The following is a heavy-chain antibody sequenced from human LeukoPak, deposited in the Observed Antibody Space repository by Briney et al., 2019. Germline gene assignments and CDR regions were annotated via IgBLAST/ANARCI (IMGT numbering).Heavy chain of an antibody. CDR2: ISWNSGSI. Sequence: GGSLRLSCAASGFTFDDYAMHWVRQAPGKGLEWVSGISWNSGSIGYADSVKGRFTISRDNAKNSLYLQMNSLRAEDTALYYCAVLMTTVTYLDYWGQGTLVTVSS. CDR3: AVLMTTVTYLDY. J-gene: IGHJ4*02. V-gene: IGHV3-9*01. D-gene: IGHD4-17*01. CDR1: GFTFDDYA.